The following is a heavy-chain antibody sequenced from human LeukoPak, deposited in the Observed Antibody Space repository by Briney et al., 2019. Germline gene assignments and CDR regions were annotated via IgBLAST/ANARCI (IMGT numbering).Heavy chain of an antibody. D-gene: IGHD3-22*01. J-gene: IGHJ4*02. Sequence: PSETLSLTCTVSGGSISNHYWNWIRQPPGRGLEWMGHIYYSGSTNYNSSLRSRVTISVDRSKTQFSLNLSSVTAADTAVYYCARSYYYDRSGSRHYYFDAWGQGTLVTVSS. CDR2: IYYSGST. CDR3: ARSYYYDRSGSRHYYFDA. CDR1: GGSISNHY. V-gene: IGHV4-59*11.